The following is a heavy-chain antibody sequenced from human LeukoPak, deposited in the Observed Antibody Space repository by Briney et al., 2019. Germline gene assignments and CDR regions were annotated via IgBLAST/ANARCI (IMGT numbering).Heavy chain of an antibody. Sequence: SETLSLTCTVSGGLLSSSSHYWGWIRQPPGKGLEWIGSIYFTGSTYYNPSLKSRVTISVDTSKNQFSLKLSSVTAADAAVYYCARDTIRSVVKPSMDVWSQGTTVTVSS. D-gene: IGHD1-14*01. CDR1: GGLLSSSSHY. V-gene: IGHV4-39*07. CDR2: IYFTGST. J-gene: IGHJ6*02. CDR3: ARDTIRSVVKPSMDV.